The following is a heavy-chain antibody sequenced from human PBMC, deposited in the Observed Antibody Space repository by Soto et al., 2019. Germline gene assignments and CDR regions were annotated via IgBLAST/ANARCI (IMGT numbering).Heavy chain of an antibody. J-gene: IGHJ4*02. D-gene: IGHD3-10*01. Sequence: GASVKVSCKASGGTFRTHVFNWVRQAPGQGLEWMGGIIPIIGTPNYAQKFQGRVTITADASTSTVYLEVSSLRSQDTAVYYCARDLEFRDGNISHLDYWGQGTLVTVSS. V-gene: IGHV1-69*13. CDR2: IIPIIGTP. CDR3: ARDLEFRDGNISHLDY. CDR1: GGTFRTHV.